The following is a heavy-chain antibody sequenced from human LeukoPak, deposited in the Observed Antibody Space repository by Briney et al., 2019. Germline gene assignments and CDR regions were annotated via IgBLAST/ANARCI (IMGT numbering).Heavy chain of an antibody. J-gene: IGHJ4*02. CDR2: ISYDGNNK. Sequence: GGSLRLSCAASGFTFSSYAMHWVRQAPGKGLDWVAVISYDGNNKYYADSVKGRFTISRDNANNSLYLQMNSLRVEDTAVYYCAREKYYGSGSYGFDSWGQGTLVTVSS. CDR3: AREKYYGSGSYGFDS. V-gene: IGHV3-30*04. D-gene: IGHD3-10*01. CDR1: GFTFSSYA.